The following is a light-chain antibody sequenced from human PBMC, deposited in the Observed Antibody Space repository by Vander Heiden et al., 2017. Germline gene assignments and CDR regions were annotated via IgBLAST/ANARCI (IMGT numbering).Light chain of an antibody. J-gene: IGKJ1*01. Sequence: DIVMTQSPLSLPVTAGEPASISCRSSQSLRHSSGDNYFDWYLQKPGQSPQLLIYMGSNRASGVPDRFSGSGSGTDFTLKISRVEAEDVGVYYCRQNLQTPWTFGPGTKVEI. CDR2: MGS. V-gene: IGKV2-28*01. CDR1: QSLRHSSGDNY. CDR3: RQNLQTPWT.